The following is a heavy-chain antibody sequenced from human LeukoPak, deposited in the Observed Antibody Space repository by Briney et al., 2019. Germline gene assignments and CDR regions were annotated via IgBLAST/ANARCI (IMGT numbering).Heavy chain of an antibody. V-gene: IGHV4-39*01. J-gene: IGHJ4*02. CDR2: FHYSGSN. Sequence: SETLSLTCTVSGGSISSTYYYWGWIRQPPGKGLEWIGNFHYSGSNSYNPSLKSRVTISVDTSKNQFSLKLSSVTAADTAVYYCARTPYYTFGGVIVNNGGFDYWGQGTLVTVSS. CDR1: GGSISSTYYY. D-gene: IGHD3-16*02. CDR3: ARTPYYTFGGVIVNNGGFDY.